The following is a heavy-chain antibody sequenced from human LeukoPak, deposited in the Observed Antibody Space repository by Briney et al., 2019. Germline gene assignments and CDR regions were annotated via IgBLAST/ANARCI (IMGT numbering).Heavy chain of an antibody. CDR3: AGYYFQHPTEQVEYYFDY. CDR1: GGSFSGYY. CDR2: INHSGST. J-gene: IGHJ4*02. Sequence: KASETLSLTCAVYGGSFSGYYWSWIRQPPGKGLEWIGEINHSGSTNYNPSLKSRVTISVDTSKNQFSLKLSSVTAADTAVYYCAGYYFQHPTEQVEYYFDYWGQGTLVTVSS. V-gene: IGHV4-34*01. D-gene: IGHD3-22*01.